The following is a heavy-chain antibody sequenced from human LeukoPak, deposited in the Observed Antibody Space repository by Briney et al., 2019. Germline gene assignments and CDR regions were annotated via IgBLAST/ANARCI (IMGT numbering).Heavy chain of an antibody. Sequence: GGSLRLSCAASGFAFSSYGMSWVRQAPGKGLEWVSPITDSGDITYYADSVKGRFTITRDNSKNTVYLQMNSLRAEETAIYYCAKESLPYGSGAFDIWGQGTMVTVSS. CDR3: AKESLPYGSGAFDI. V-gene: IGHV3-23*01. D-gene: IGHD3-10*01. CDR2: ITDSGDIT. J-gene: IGHJ3*02. CDR1: GFAFSSYG.